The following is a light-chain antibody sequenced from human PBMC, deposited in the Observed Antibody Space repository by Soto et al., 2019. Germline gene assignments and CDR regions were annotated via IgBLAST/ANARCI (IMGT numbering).Light chain of an antibody. Sequence: QSALTQPASVSGSPGQSITISCTGTSSDVGGYNFVSWYQQHPGKAPKLMIYDVSNRPSGVSNRFSGSKSGNTASLIISGLRAEDEADYYCSSYTSSSTYVFGTGTKVTVL. CDR1: SSDVGGYNF. CDR3: SSYTSSSTYV. J-gene: IGLJ1*01. CDR2: DVS. V-gene: IGLV2-14*01.